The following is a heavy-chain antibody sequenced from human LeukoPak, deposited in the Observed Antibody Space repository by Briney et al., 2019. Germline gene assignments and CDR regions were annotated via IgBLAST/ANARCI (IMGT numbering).Heavy chain of an antibody. CDR2: ISGSGDGT. D-gene: IGHD5-18*01. Sequence: SGGSLRLSCTASGFTFDNYAMIWVRQASGKGLEWVSVISGSGDGTDSADSVRGRFTISRDNSKNTLYLEMSSLRADDTAVYYCVAGTSGYSYADSWGQGTQVTVSS. CDR3: VAGTSGYSYADS. J-gene: IGHJ4*02. CDR1: GFTFDNYA. V-gene: IGHV3-23*01.